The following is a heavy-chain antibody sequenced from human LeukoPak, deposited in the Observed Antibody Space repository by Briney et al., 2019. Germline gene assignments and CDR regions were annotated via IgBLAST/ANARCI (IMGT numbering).Heavy chain of an antibody. CDR3: ARDEARYSSGYYPSWFDP. CDR1: GYTFTSYG. V-gene: IGHV1-18*01. Sequence: ASVKVSCKASGYTFTSYGISWVRQAPGQGLEWMGWISGYNGYTHYANNHQGRVTMTTDTSTSTAYMELRSLRSDDTAVYYCARDEARYSSGYYPSWFDPWGQGTLVTVSS. CDR2: ISGYNGYT. D-gene: IGHD3-22*01. J-gene: IGHJ5*02.